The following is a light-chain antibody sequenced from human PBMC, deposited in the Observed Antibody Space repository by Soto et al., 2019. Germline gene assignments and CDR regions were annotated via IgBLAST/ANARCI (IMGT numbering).Light chain of an antibody. CDR3: QSYDSSLSGSV. CDR2: GNS. CDR1: SSYIGAGYD. Sequence: QSVLTQPPSVSGAPGQRVTISCTGSSSYIGAGYDIHWYQQLPGTAPKLLISGNSNRPSGVPDRFSGSKSGTSVSLAITGLQAEDEADYYCQSYDSSLSGSVFGGGTKLTVL. V-gene: IGLV1-40*01. J-gene: IGLJ2*01.